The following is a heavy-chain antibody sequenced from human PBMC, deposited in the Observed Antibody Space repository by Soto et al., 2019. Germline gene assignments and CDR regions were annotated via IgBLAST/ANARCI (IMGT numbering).Heavy chain of an antibody. V-gene: IGHV1-3*01. CDR2: INAANGDT. CDR3: ARKDYYGSGIYYFDY. Sequence: QVQLVQSGAEVKEPGASVKVSCKASGYTFTTFPIHWVRQAPGQSLEWMGWINAANGDTGYSQKFQGRITITRDTSASTVNMELSSLRSEDTAVYYCARKDYYGSGIYYFDYWGQGTLVTVSS. J-gene: IGHJ4*02. CDR1: GYTFTTFP. D-gene: IGHD3-10*01.